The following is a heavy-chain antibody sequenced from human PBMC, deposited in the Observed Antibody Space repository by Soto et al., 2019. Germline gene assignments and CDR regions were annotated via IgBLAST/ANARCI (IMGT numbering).Heavy chain of an antibody. CDR2: ISYDGSNK. J-gene: IGHJ4*02. CDR3: AKAFLDYFDY. D-gene: IGHD2-2*03. Sequence: GGSLRLSCAASGFTFSSYGMHWVRQAPGKGLEWVAVISYDGSNKYYADSVKGRFTISRDNSKNTLYLQMNSLRAEDTAVYYCAKAFLDYFDYWGQGTLVTVSS. CDR1: GFTFSSYG. V-gene: IGHV3-30*18.